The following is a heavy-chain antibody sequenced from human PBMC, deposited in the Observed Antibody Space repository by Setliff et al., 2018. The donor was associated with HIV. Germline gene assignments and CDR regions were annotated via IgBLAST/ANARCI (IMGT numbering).Heavy chain of an antibody. CDR1: GFTFSDYY. V-gene: IGHV3-11*04. CDR2: ISSSSSTI. D-gene: IGHD3-22*01. Sequence: GESLKISCAASGFTFSDYYMTWIRQAPGTGLEWVSSISSSSSTIYYADSVKGRFTISRDNAKNSLYLQMNSLRAEDTAVYYCARDPPWNYDSSGYPYYFDYWGQGTLVTVSS. J-gene: IGHJ4*02. CDR3: ARDPPWNYDSSGYPYYFDY.